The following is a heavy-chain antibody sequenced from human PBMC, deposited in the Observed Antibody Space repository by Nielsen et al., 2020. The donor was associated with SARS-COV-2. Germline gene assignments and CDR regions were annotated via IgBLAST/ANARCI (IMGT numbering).Heavy chain of an antibody. J-gene: IGHJ3*01. D-gene: IGHD2-8*01. Sequence: GGSLRLSCKGSGYSFSNYWIGWVRQMSGKGLEWMGIIYPDDADTRYSPSFQGQVTISTDKSISTAYLQWGSLEASDTAMYYCASLNVRTAMVWGQGTMVTVSS. CDR1: GYSFSNYW. V-gene: IGHV5-51*01. CDR3: ASLNVRTAMV. CDR2: IYPDDADT.